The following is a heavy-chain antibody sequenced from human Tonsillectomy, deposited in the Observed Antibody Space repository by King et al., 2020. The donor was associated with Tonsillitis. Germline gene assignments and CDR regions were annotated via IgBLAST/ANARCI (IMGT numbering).Heavy chain of an antibody. CDR1: GYSFTSYW. V-gene: IGHV5-10-1*03. CDR3: ARPYGSESYYGGSEYFQH. J-gene: IGHJ1*01. CDR2: IDPSDSYT. Sequence: VQLVESGAEVKKPGGSLRLSCKGSGYSFTSYWISWVRQMPGKGLEWMGRIDPSDSYTNYSPSFQGHVTISADKSISTAYLQWSSLKASDTAMYYCARPYGSESYYGGSEYFQHWGQGTLVTVSS. D-gene: IGHD3-10*01.